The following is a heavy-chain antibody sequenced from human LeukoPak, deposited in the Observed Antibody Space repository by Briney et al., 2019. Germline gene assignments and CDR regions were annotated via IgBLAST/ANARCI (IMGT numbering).Heavy chain of an antibody. D-gene: IGHD3-10*01. V-gene: IGHV3-23*01. J-gene: IGHJ3*02. CDR3: AKIRFGDDAFDM. Sequence: GGXXRXXCAASGFTFRSYFMSWVRQAPGKGLEWVSAVSGSGGRTYYADSVKGRFTISRDNSKNTLYLQMNSLRAEDTAIYYCAKIRFGDDAFDMWGQGTMVTVSS. CDR1: GFTFRSYF. CDR2: VSGSGGRT.